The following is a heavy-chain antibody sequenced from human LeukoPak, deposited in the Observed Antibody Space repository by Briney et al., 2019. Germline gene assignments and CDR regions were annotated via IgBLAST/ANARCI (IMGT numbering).Heavy chain of an antibody. CDR3: ARETAGYSSDPGY. D-gene: IGHD6-19*01. CDR2: ISGSGGST. V-gene: IGHV3-23*01. J-gene: IGHJ4*02. Sequence: PGGSLRLSCAASGFTFSSYAMSWVRQAPGKGLEWVSAISGSGGSTYYADSVKGRFTISRDNAKNSLYLQMNSLRAEDTAVYYWARETAGYSSDPGYWGQGTLVTVSS. CDR1: GFTFSSYA.